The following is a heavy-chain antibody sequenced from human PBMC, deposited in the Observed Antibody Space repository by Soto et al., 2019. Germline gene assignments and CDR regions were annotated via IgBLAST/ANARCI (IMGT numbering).Heavy chain of an antibody. J-gene: IGHJ6*02. CDR2: IDPSDSYT. CDR1: GYNFPTHW. CDR3: ARRDGLDV. V-gene: IGHV5-10-1*03. Sequence: EVQLVQSGAEVKKPGESLRISCKGSGYNFPTHWITWVRQMPGKGLEWMGRIDPSDSYTDYSPSFQGHVTISVDKSISTAYLQWSRLKASDTAIYYCARRDGLDVWGQGTTLTVSS.